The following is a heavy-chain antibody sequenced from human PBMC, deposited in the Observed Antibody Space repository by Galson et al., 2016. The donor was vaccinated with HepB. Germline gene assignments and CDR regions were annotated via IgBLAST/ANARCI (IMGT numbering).Heavy chain of an antibody. CDR3: AKVVGTATYGYLQY. V-gene: IGHV3-23*01. CDR1: GFTFGTYG. D-gene: IGHD1-26*01. J-gene: IGHJ1*01. CDR2: ISTSGGST. Sequence: SLRLSCAVSGFTFGTYGMHWVRQAPGKGLEWVSAISTSGGSTYYADSVQGRFTISRDNSKNTLYLQVNSLRVEDTAVYCCAKVVGTATYGYLQYWGQGTLVSVSS.